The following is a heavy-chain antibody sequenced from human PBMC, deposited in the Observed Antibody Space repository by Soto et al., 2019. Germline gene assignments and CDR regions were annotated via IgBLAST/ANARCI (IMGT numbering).Heavy chain of an antibody. CDR1: GFRLSDHF. D-gene: IGHD3-22*01. CDR3: VRTAYFSERSGYTRCFDF. J-gene: IGHJ4*03. V-gene: IGHV3-72*01. CDR2: SRDKAQGYST. Sequence: PGGSLRLSCAVSGFRLSDHFIDWVRQAPGKGRGWVGCSRDKAQGYSTACGSTVKARFTTPRHESKNAGYGQMSRLKTADRVVSYWVRTAYFSERSGYTRCFDFWGQGTLVTVSS.